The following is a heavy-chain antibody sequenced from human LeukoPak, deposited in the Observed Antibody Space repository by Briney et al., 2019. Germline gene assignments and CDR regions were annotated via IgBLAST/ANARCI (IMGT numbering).Heavy chain of an antibody. CDR2: IYYSGST. CDR1: GGSISSYY. Sequence: PSETLSLTCTVSGGSISSYYWSWIRQPPGKGLEWIGYIYYSGSTNYNPSLKSRVTISVDTSKNQFSLKLSSVTAADTAVYYCAREKPYGDYLSYYYYYMDVWGKGTTVTVSS. D-gene: IGHD4-17*01. V-gene: IGHV4-59*01. J-gene: IGHJ6*03. CDR3: AREKPYGDYLSYYYYYMDV.